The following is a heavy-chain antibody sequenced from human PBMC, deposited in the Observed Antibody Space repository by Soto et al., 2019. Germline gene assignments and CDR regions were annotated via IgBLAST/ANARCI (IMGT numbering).Heavy chain of an antibody. CDR3: AKVMGSTSSTANFDY. CDR1: GFTFSMFA. Sequence: LRLSCAASGFTFSMFAMNWVRQAPGKGLEWAALISYSGGSTNYADSVRGRFTISRDNSKNTLSLQMTSLRAEDTAVYYCAKVMGSTSSTANFDYWGRGTLVTVSS. CDR2: ISYSGGST. J-gene: IGHJ4*02. D-gene: IGHD3-10*01. V-gene: IGHV3-23*01.